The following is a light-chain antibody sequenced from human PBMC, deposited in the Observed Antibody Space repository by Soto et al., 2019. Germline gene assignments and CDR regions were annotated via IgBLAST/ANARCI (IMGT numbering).Light chain of an antibody. CDR2: KAS. CDR3: QHYKSYSEA. Sequence: DIQMTQSPSTLSGSVGDRVTITCRASQTISSWLAWHQQKPGKAPKLLIYKASTLKSGVPSRFSGSGSGTEFTLTISSLQPDDFATYYCQHYKSYSEAFGQGTRWISN. V-gene: IGKV1-5*03. J-gene: IGKJ1*01. CDR1: QTISSW.